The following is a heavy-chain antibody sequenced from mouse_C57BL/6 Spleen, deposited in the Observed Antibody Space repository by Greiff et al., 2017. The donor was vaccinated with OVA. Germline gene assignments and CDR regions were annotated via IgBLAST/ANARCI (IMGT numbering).Heavy chain of an antibody. CDR1: GYAFSSSW. Sequence: VQLQQSGPELVKPGASVKISCKASGYAFSSSWMNWVKQRPGKGLEWIGRIYPGDGDTNYNGKFKGKATLTADKSSSTAYMQLSSLTSEDSAVYFCARPTVVGYFDYWGQGTTLTVSS. D-gene: IGHD1-1*01. J-gene: IGHJ2*01. CDR3: ARPTVVGYFDY. V-gene: IGHV1-82*01. CDR2: IYPGDGDT.